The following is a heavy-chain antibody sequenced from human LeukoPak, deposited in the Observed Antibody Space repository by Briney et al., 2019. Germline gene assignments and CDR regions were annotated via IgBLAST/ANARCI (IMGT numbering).Heavy chain of an antibody. V-gene: IGHV3-43*02. Sequence: PGGSLRLSCAASGFTFDDYAMHWVRQAPGKGLEWVSLISGDGGSTYYADSVKGRFTISRDNSKNSLYLQMNSLRTEDTALYYCAKERGPYYYDSSGYYLDYWGQGTLVTVSS. CDR3: AKERGPYYYDSSGYYLDY. CDR2: ISGDGGST. J-gene: IGHJ4*02. CDR1: GFTFDDYA. D-gene: IGHD3-22*01.